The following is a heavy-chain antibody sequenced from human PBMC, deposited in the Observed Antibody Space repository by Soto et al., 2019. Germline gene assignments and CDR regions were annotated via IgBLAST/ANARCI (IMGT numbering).Heavy chain of an antibody. CDR1: GFTFSSYG. CDR3: GSRGGVVVVAATGAFDI. CDR2: ISYDGSNK. Sequence: QVQLVESGGGVVQPGRSLRLSCAASGFTFSSYGMHWVRQAPGKGLEWVAVISYDGSNKYYADSVKGRFTISRDNSKNTLYLQITSLRPEDRVVFSCGSRGGVVVVAATGAFDIWGQGTMVTVSS. J-gene: IGHJ3*02. V-gene: IGHV3-30*03. D-gene: IGHD2-15*01.